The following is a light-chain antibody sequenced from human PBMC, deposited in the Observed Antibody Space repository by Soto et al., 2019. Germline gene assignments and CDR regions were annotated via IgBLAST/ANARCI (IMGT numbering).Light chain of an antibody. CDR2: EVS. CDR1: SSDVGSYNL. V-gene: IGLV2-23*02. J-gene: IGLJ1*01. Sequence: QSALTQPASVSRSPGQSITISCTGTSSDVGSYNLVSWYQQHPGKAPKLMIYEVSKRPSGVSNRFSGSKSGNTASLTISGLQAEDEADYYCCSYAGSSTFYVFGTGTKLTV. CDR3: CSYAGSSTFYV.